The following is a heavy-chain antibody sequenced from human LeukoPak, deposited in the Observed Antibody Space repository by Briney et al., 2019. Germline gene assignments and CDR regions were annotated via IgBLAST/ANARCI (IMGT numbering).Heavy chain of an antibody. D-gene: IGHD3-3*01. J-gene: IGHJ4*02. Sequence: PGGSLRLSCAASGFTFGDYDMHWFRQPPGRGLQWVSLISGDGGATSYAGSVEGRFTISRDNSKNSLYLHMNIRTTEDTALYYCAKGHFGAGHYWGQGTLVTVSS. V-gene: IGHV3-43*02. CDR3: AKGHFGAGHY. CDR2: ISGDGGAT. CDR1: GFTFGDYD.